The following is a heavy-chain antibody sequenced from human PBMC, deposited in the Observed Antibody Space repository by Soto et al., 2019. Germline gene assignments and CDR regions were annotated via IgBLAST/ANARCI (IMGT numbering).Heavy chain of an antibody. CDR1: GGTFSSYA. Sequence: QVQLVQSGAEVKKPGSSVKVSCKASGGTFSSYAISWVRQAPGQGPEWMGGIIPTFGKANYAEKLQGRVTITADEATSTAYMELSGLRSEDTAVYYCCASDYDVCSVYSISEDYFDYGGQGTLVTVSS. CDR2: IIPTFGKA. CDR3: CASDYDVCSVYSISEDYFDY. V-gene: IGHV1-69*01. D-gene: IGHD3-3*01. J-gene: IGHJ4*02.